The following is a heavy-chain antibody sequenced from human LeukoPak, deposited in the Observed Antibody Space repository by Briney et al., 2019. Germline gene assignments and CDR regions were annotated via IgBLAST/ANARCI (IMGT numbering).Heavy chain of an antibody. D-gene: IGHD6-19*01. CDR2: FSAAGT. CDR3: AKDRVRDNGWDIDY. J-gene: IGHJ4*02. Sequence: PGGSLRLSCVGSGFTFRNYAMNSVRQAPGKGLEWVSCFSAAGTYYADSVKGRFTTSRNDSKNTIYLQINSLTAEDTGVYYCAKDRVRDNGWDIDYWGQGTLVAVSS. V-gene: IGHV3-23*01. CDR1: GFTFRNYA.